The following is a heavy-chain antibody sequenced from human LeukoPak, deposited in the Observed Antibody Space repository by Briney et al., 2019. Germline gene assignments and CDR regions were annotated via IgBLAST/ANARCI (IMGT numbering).Heavy chain of an antibody. Sequence: GGSLRLSCAASGFTFDDYGMNWVRQAPGKGLEWVSGINWNGGSTGYADSVKGRFTISRDNAKNSLYLQMNSLRAEDTAVYYCARNRPYYYDSGGFYYFDYWGQGTLVTVSS. CDR2: INWNGGST. CDR3: ARNRPYYYDSGGFYYFDY. J-gene: IGHJ4*02. CDR1: GFTFDDYG. D-gene: IGHD3-22*01. V-gene: IGHV3-20*04.